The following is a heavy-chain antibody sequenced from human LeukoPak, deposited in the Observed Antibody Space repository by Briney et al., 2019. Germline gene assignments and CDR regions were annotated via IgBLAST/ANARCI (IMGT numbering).Heavy chain of an antibody. V-gene: IGHV1-46*01. Sequence: GASVKVSCKASGYTFTSYYMHWVRQAPGQGLEWMGIINPSGGSTSYAQKFQGRVTITRDTSTSTVYMELSSLRSEDTAVYYCARDFVMEWLFYYYGMDVWGQGTTVTVSS. CDR3: ARDFVMEWLFYYYGMDV. CDR1: GYTFTSYY. J-gene: IGHJ6*02. D-gene: IGHD3-3*01. CDR2: INPSGGST.